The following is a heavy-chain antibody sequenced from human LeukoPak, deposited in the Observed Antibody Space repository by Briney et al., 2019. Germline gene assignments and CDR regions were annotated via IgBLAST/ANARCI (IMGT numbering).Heavy chain of an antibody. D-gene: IGHD5-24*01. CDR1: GYTFTSYA. Sequence: ASVKVSCKASGYTFTSYAMHWVRQAPGQRLEWMGWINAGNGNTKYSQKLQGRVTITRDTSASTAYMELSSLRSEDTAVYYCARARWLQGLVDYWGQGTLVTVSS. CDR3: ARARWLQGLVDY. V-gene: IGHV1-3*01. CDR2: INAGNGNT. J-gene: IGHJ4*02.